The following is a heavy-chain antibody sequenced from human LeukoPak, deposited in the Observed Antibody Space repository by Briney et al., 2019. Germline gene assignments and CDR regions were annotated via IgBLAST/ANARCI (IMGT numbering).Heavy chain of an antibody. D-gene: IGHD2-2*01. Sequence: GASVKVSCKASGYTFTSYYMHWVRQAPGPGLEWMGWINPNSGGINYAQKFQGRVTMTRDTSINTAYMELSRLRYDDTAVYYCARAYCSSSTCSVGDYWGQGTLISVSS. V-gene: IGHV1-2*02. CDR3: ARAYCSSSTCSVGDY. CDR2: INPNSGGI. J-gene: IGHJ4*02. CDR1: GYTFTSYY.